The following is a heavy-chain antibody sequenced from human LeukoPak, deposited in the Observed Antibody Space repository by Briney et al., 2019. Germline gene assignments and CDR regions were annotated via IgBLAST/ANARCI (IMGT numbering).Heavy chain of an antibody. Sequence: GGSLRLSCAASGFTFSSYGMHWVRQAPGKGLEWVAVISYDGSNKYYADSVKGRFTISRDNSKNTLYLQMNSLRAEDTAVYYCAKALYYYDSSGYYYRSGSVDCWGQGTLVTVSS. CDR2: ISYDGSNK. D-gene: IGHD3-22*01. J-gene: IGHJ4*02. CDR1: GFTFSSYG. CDR3: AKALYYYDSSGYYYRSGSVDC. V-gene: IGHV3-30*18.